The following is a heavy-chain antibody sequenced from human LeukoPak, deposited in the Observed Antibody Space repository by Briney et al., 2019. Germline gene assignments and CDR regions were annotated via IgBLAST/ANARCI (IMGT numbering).Heavy chain of an antibody. CDR2: INPSGGST. CDR3: ARGFRSNPPYYYYGMDV. CDR1: DYIFTNYY. D-gene: IGHD1-26*01. J-gene: IGHJ6*02. V-gene: IGHV1-46*01. Sequence: ASVKVSCKASDYIFTNYYMHWVRQAPGQGLEWMGIINPSGGSTSYAQKFQGRVTMTRDTSTSTVYMELSSLRSEDTAVYYCARGFRSNPPYYYYGMDVWGQGTTVTVSS.